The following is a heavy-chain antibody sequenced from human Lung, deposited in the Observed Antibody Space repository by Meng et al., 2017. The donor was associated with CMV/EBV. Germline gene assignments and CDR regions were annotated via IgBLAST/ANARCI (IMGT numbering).Heavy chain of an antibody. Sequence: GYTFTNYDINWVRQATGQGLEWMGWINPNTGDTVYAQNFQGRITFTGDTSMTTVYMDLSSLTSEDTAVYYCARGLGYCSTTSCYSDYWGQGTLVTVS. CDR2: INPNTGDT. J-gene: IGHJ4*02. V-gene: IGHV1-8*03. CDR3: ARGLGYCSTTSCYSDY. CDR1: GYTFTNYD. D-gene: IGHD2-2*01.